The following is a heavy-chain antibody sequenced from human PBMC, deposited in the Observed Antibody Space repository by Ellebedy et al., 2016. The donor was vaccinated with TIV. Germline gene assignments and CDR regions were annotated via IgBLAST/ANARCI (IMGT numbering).Heavy chain of an antibody. CDR3: ARHAPWGTSLAVDY. J-gene: IGHJ4*02. CDR2: INPSGGST. V-gene: IGHV1-46*01. Sequence: ASVKVSCXASGYTFTRYYMHWVRQAPGQGLEWMGKINPSGGSTTYAQKFQGRVTMTRDRSTSTVYMELSSLRSEDTAVYYCARHAPWGTSLAVDYWGQGTLVTVSS. D-gene: IGHD3-16*01. CDR1: GYTFTRYY.